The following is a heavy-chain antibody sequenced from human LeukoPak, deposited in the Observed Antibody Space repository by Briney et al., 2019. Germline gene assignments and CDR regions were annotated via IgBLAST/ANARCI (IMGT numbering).Heavy chain of an antibody. Sequence: SVKVSCKASGGTFSSYAISWVRQAPGQGPEWMGGIIPIFGTANYAQKFQGRVTITADESTSTAYMELSSLRSEDTAVYYCAEDSGYSSGWYYYYGMDVWGQGTTVTVSS. J-gene: IGHJ6*02. V-gene: IGHV1-69*13. CDR2: IIPIFGTA. CDR1: GGTFSSYA. CDR3: AEDSGYSSGWYYYYGMDV. D-gene: IGHD6-19*01.